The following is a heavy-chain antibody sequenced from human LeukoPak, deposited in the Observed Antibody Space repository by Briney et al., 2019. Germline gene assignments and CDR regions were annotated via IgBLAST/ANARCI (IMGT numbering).Heavy chain of an antibody. D-gene: IGHD6-6*01. J-gene: IGHJ4*02. V-gene: IGHV3-30*18. Sequence: GGSLRLSCAASGFTFSSYGMHWVRQAPGKGLEWVAVISYDGSNKYYADSVKGRFTISRDNSKNTLYLQMNSLRAEDTAVYYCAKDEYSSSSVDYWGQGTLVTVSS. CDR3: AKDEYSSSSVDY. CDR1: GFTFSSYG. CDR2: ISYDGSNK.